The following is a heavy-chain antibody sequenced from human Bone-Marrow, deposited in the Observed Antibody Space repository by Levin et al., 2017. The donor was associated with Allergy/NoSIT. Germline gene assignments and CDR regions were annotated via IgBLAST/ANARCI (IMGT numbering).Heavy chain of an antibody. CDR3: AKDIGYDTYAFDI. CDR1: GFTFETYA. CDR2: ISWNSGRS. D-gene: IGHD2-15*01. J-gene: IGHJ3*02. Sequence: PTGGSLRLSCAVSGFTFETYAMHWVRQAPGKALEWVSGISWNSGRSDYADSVKGRFTISRDNAKNSLYLQMNSLRPEDTAFYYCAKDIGYDTYAFDIWGQGTMVTVSS. V-gene: IGHV3-9*01.